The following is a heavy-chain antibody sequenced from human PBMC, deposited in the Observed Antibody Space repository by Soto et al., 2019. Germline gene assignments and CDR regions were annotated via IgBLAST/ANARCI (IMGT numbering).Heavy chain of an antibody. V-gene: IGHV3-23*01. J-gene: IGHJ3*02. CDR1: GFTFSSYA. Sequence: GGSLRLSCAASGFTFSSYAMSWVRQAPGKGLEWVSAISGSGGSTYYADSVKGRFTISRDNSKNTLYLQMNSLRAEDTAVYYCAKDQFWDYDYIWGSYRRLDAFDIWGQGTMVTVSS. CDR2: ISGSGGST. D-gene: IGHD3-16*02. CDR3: AKDQFWDYDYIWGSYRRLDAFDI.